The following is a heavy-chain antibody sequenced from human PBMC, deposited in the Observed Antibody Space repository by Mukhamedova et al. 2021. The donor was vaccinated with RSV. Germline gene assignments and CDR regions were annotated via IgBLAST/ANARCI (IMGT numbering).Heavy chain of an antibody. J-gene: IGHJ4*02. CDR2: ITGSGGSK. D-gene: IGHD2-2*01. CDR3: ANRGRTLVSPVTALYYFDY. Sequence: QSTWGGLEWVSSITGSGGSKFYADSVKGRLTISRDNSKNTVYLQMNSLRAEDTAVYYCANRGRTLVSPVTALYYFDYWGQGTLVTVAS. V-gene: IGHV3-23*01.